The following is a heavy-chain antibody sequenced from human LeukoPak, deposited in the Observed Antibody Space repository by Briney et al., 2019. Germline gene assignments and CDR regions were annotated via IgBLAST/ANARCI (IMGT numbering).Heavy chain of an antibody. CDR2: VDSGSGAT. CDR3: AGTNCRRDCYLDF. J-gene: IGHJ4*02. V-gene: IGHV1-2*02. D-gene: IGHD2-21*02. Sequence: EASVKVSCKASGYRFTGYYIHWVRQAPGQGLEWMGWVDSGSGATKFAQKFQGRVTMTRDTSISTAYIELSSLKSDDTAVYYCAGTNCRRDCYLDFWGQGAQVTVSS. CDR1: GYRFTGYY.